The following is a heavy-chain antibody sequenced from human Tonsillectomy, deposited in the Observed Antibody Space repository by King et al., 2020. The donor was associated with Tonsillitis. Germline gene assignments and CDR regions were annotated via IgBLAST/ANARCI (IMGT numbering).Heavy chain of an antibody. CDR1: GYSFTSYW. CDR2: IDPSDSYT. V-gene: IGHV5-10-1*03. Sequence: QLVQSGAEVKKPGESLRISCKGSGYSFTSYWINWVRQMPGKGLEWMGRIDPSDSYTNYSPSFQGHVTISADKSISTAYLQWSSLKASDTAMYYCARHPPSGDFWSGPPNWFDPWGQGTLVTVSS. CDR3: ARHPPSGDFWSGPPNWFDP. J-gene: IGHJ5*02. D-gene: IGHD3-3*01.